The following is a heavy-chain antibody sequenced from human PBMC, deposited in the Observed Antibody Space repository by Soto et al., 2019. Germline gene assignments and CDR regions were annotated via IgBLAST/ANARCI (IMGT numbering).Heavy chain of an antibody. J-gene: IGHJ4*02. CDR3: ARGNLRFYDSSGYPY. Sequence: GGSLRLSCAASGFTFSSYAMHWVRQAPGKGLEWVAVISYDGSNKYYADSVKGRFTISRDNSKNTLYLQMNSLRAEDTAVYYCARGNLRFYDSSGYPYWGQGTLVTVSS. CDR2: ISYDGSNK. CDR1: GFTFSSYA. D-gene: IGHD3-22*01. V-gene: IGHV3-30-3*01.